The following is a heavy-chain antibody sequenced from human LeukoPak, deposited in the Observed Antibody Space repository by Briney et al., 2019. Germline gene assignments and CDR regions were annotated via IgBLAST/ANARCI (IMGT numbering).Heavy chain of an antibody. CDR1: GFTFSSYW. Sequence: GGSLRLSCAASGFTFSSYWMNWARQAPGKGLEWVASINHNGNVNYYVDSVKGRFTISRDNSKNTLYLQMNSLRAEDTAVYYCAKDPWFGDTYGMDVWGQGTTVTVSS. CDR3: AKDPWFGDTYGMDV. CDR2: INHNGNVN. V-gene: IGHV3-7*03. J-gene: IGHJ6*02. D-gene: IGHD3-10*01.